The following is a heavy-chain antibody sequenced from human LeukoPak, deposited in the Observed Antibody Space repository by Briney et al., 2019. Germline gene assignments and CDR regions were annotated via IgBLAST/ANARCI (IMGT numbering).Heavy chain of an antibody. D-gene: IGHD1-26*01. J-gene: IGHJ4*02. CDR1: GYIFTGYA. Sequence: PQASVKVSCKASGYIFTGYALHWVRQAPGQGLEWMGWINTGSGNTKYSQRFQDRVTITMDTSASTVYMEMNDLGSEDTAVYYCARGYSGCFHYWGQGALVTVSS. CDR3: ARGYSGCFHY. CDR2: INTGSGNT. V-gene: IGHV1-3*04.